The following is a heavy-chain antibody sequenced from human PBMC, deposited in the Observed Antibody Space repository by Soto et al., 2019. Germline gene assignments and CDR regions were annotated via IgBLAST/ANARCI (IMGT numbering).Heavy chain of an antibody. CDR2: IRNKTNNYAT. Sequence: EVQLVESGGGLVQPGGSLKLSCAASGFTFSDSAMHWVRQASGKGLEWIGRIRNKTNNYATTFIASVRGRFTISRDDSXXTVXLXXXXXXXXXXXVYYCTSRRXXXAVDPLDYWGLGTLVTVSS. D-gene: IGHD3-10*01. J-gene: IGHJ4*02. CDR3: TSRRXXXAVDPLDY. V-gene: IGHV3-73*02. CDR1: GFTFSDSA.